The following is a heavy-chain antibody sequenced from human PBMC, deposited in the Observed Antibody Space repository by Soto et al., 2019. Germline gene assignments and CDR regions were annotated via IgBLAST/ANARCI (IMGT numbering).Heavy chain of an antibody. V-gene: IGHV1-69*13. CDR2: IIPIFGTA. CDR3: ARDQQQPLGFYYGMDV. J-gene: IGHJ6*02. Sequence: SVKVSCTASGGTVSSYAISWVRQAPGQGLEWMGGIIPIFGTANYAQKFQGRVTITADESTSTAYMELSSLRSEDTAVYYCARDQQQPLGFYYGMDVWGQGTTVTVSS. D-gene: IGHD6-13*01. CDR1: GGTVSSYA.